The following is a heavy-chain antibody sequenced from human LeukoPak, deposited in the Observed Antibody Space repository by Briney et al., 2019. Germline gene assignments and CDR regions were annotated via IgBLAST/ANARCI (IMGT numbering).Heavy chain of an antibody. CDR3: AGAPYNFWSAYLDY. CDR2: IYTSGST. Sequence: KPSETLSLTCTVSGGSISSYYWSWIRQPAEKGLEWIGRIYTSGSTNYNPSLKSRVTMSVDTSKNQFSLKLSSVTAADTAVYYCAGAPYNFWSAYLDYWGQGTLVTVSS. V-gene: IGHV4-4*07. D-gene: IGHD3-3*01. J-gene: IGHJ4*02. CDR1: GGSISSYY.